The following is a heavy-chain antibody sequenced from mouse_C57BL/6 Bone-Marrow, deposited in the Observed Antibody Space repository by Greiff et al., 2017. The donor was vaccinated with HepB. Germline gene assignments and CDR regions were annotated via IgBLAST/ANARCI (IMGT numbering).Heavy chain of an antibody. CDR2: IYPGSGST. CDR1: GYTFTSYW. V-gene: IGHV1-55*01. Sequence: QVQLQQPGAELVKPGASVKMSCKASGYTFTSYWITWVKQRPGQGLEWIGDIYPGSGSTNYNEKFKSKATLTVDTSSSTAYMQLSSLTSEDSAVYYCARGGGGSSLGYAMDYWGQGTSVTVS. CDR3: ARGGGGSSLGYAMDY. J-gene: IGHJ4*01. D-gene: IGHD1-1*01.